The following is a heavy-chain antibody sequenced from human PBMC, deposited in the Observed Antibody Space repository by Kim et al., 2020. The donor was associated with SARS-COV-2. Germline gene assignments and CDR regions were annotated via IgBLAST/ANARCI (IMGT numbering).Heavy chain of an antibody. CDR3: ARGWRYFGSGDSYPFDQ. CDR2: IYYSGTT. D-gene: IGHD3-10*01. J-gene: IGHJ4*02. V-gene: IGHV4-31*03. CDR1: GGSISSNGYY. Sequence: SETLSLTCSVSGGSISSNGYYWSWIRQHPGKGLEWIGYIYYSGTTYDNPSLKSRITMSVDPSKNQFSLKLRSVTAADTAFYYCARGWRYFGSGDSYPFDQWGQGTLVTVSS.